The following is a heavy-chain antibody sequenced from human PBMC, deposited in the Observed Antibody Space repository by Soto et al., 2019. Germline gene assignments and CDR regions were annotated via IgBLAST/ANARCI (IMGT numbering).Heavy chain of an antibody. CDR2: INPNSGAT. D-gene: IGHD3-22*01. V-gene: IGHV1-2*02. CDR3: APHYPDSSGYFDH. CDR1: GYMFTGNY. Sequence: GSSVKVSCKASGYMFTGNYMHWVRQAPGQGLEYMGWINPNSGATNYAQKFQGRVTMTWDTSISTAYVELSRLRSDDTAVYYCAPHYPDSSGYFDHWGQGNMVAV. J-gene: IGHJ4*02.